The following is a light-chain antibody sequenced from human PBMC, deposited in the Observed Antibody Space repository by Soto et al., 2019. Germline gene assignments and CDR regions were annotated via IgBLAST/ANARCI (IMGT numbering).Light chain of an antibody. CDR2: GAS. V-gene: IGKV3D-15*01. Sequence: EIVMTQSPATLSASPGESATLSCRASQSVNIYLAWYQQKPGQAPTLLIFGASSRATGIPARFSGSGSGTEFNLTISSLQSEDFAVYFCQQYDDWLRLTFGGGTKVEIK. CDR1: QSVNIY. J-gene: IGKJ4*01. CDR3: QQYDDWLRLT.